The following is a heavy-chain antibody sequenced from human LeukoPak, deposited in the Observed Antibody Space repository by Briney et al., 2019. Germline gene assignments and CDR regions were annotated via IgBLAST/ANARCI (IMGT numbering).Heavy chain of an antibody. J-gene: IGHJ4*02. D-gene: IGHD3-16*02. V-gene: IGHV3-15*01. CDR2: LKSKTAGGTT. Sequence: GGSLRLSCAASGFTFSDAWMSWVRQAPGKGLEWVGRLKSKTAGGTTDYAAPVKGRFTISRDDSKNTLYLQMNSLKTEDTAVYYCTIDPFMITFGGVIANFDYWGQGTLVTVSS. CDR3: TIDPFMITFGGVIANFDY. CDR1: GFTFSDAW.